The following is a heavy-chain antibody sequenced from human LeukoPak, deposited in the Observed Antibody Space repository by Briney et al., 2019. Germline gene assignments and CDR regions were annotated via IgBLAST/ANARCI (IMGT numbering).Heavy chain of an antibody. V-gene: IGHV3-48*03. CDR3: ARDSGSSWYFDY. Sequence: GGSLRLSCAASGFTFSSYEMNWVRQAPGRGLEWVSYITSSGSTTDYADSVKGRFTISRDNAKNSLYLQMNSLRAEDTAVYYCARDSGSSWYFDYWGQGTLVTVSS. CDR1: GFTFSSYE. D-gene: IGHD6-13*01. J-gene: IGHJ4*02. CDR2: ITSSGSTT.